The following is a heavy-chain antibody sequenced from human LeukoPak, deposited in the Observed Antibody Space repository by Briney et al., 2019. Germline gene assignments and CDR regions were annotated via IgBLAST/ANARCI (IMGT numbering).Heavy chain of an antibody. V-gene: IGHV1-18*01. CDR1: GYTFNSSD. J-gene: IGHJ5*02. CDR3: ARDLPGFRFDP. CDR2: ISAYNGNT. Sequence: ASVKVSCKASGYTFNSSDISWVRQAPGQGLEWMGWISAYNGNTDYAQKLQGRVTMTTDTSTSTAYMELRSLRSDDTAVYYCARDLPGFRFDPWGQGTLVTVSS.